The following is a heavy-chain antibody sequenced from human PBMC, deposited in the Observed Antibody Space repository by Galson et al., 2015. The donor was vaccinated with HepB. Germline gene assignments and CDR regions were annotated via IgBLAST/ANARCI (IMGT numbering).Heavy chain of an antibody. CDR1: GFTFDAYA. CDR2: IRWNSGSI. Sequence: SLRLSCAASGFTFDAYAMHWVRQAPGKGLEWVSGIRWNSGSIGYADSVKGRFTISRDNAKNSLYLQMNSLRAEDTALYYCANDDRSSCHAFDIWCQGRMVTVS. J-gene: IGHJ3*02. V-gene: IGHV3-9*01. CDR3: ANDDRSSCHAFDI. D-gene: IGHD3-3*01.